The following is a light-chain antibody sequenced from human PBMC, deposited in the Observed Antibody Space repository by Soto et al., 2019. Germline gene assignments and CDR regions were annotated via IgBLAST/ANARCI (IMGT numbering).Light chain of an antibody. V-gene: IGKV4-1*01. J-gene: IGKJ4*01. CDR2: WAS. Sequence: DIVMTQSPDSLAVSLGERATINCKSSQSVLYRSKNKNYLAWYQQKSGQPPKLLIYWASTRESGVPDRFSGSGSGTDFTLTISSLQAEDVAVYYCQQYYSTPLTFGGGTKVEIK. CDR3: QQYYSTPLT. CDR1: QSVLYRSKNKNY.